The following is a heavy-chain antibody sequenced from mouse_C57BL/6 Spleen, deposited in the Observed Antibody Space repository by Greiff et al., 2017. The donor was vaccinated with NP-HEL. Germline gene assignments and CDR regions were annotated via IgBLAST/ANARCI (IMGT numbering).Heavy chain of an antibody. V-gene: IGHV14-1*01. Sequence: EVQLQQSGAELVRPGASVKLSCTASGFNIKDYYMHWVKQRPEQGLEWIGRIDPEDGDTEYAPKFQGKATMTADTSSNTAYLQLSSLTSEDTAVYYCTTPWYYGSSYGSFAYWGQGTLVTVSA. J-gene: IGHJ3*01. D-gene: IGHD1-1*01. CDR2: IDPEDGDT. CDR1: GFNIKDYY. CDR3: TTPWYYGSSYGSFAY.